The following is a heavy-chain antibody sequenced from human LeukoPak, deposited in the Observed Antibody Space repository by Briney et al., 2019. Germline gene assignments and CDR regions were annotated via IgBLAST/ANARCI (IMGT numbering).Heavy chain of an antibody. CDR3: TRDSGYNAFDI. CDR1: GFTFSTSW. V-gene: IGHV3-7*01. Sequence: GGSLRLSCAASGFTFSTSWMAWVRQAPGKGLEWVANIKEDGTAKNYVVSVRGRFTISRDNAKNSLFLQMNSLRGEDTAVYYCTRDSGYNAFDIWGQGTMVTVSS. D-gene: IGHD5-12*01. CDR2: IKEDGTAK. J-gene: IGHJ3*02.